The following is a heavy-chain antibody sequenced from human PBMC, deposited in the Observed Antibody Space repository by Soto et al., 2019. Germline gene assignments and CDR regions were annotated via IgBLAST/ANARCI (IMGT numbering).Heavy chain of an antibody. D-gene: IGHD3-10*01. CDR3: ATVGGGSDSYYINWFDP. CDR1: GGTFSSYT. Sequence: QVQLVQSGAEVKKPGSSVKVSCTASGGTFSSYTISWVRQAPGQGLEWMGGIIPLFGTTNYAQKFHGRVTISADKSTSTAYMELGSLRSEDTAVYYCATVGGGSDSYYINWFDPWGQGTLVTVSS. V-gene: IGHV1-69*06. CDR2: IIPLFGTT. J-gene: IGHJ5*02.